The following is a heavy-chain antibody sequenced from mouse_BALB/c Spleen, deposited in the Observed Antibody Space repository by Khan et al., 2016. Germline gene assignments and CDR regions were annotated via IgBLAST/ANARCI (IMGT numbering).Heavy chain of an antibody. Sequence: QVQLKESGPGLVAPSQSLSITCTASGFSVTGFSVNWVRQPPGKGLEWLGEIWGDGSTDYDSALKSRLSISKDDSKSQVFLKMMSKETDDAAGYYYAGCYDYDGGFAYWGQGTLVTVSA. CDR1: GFSVTGFS. D-gene: IGHD2-4*01. CDR3: AGCYDYDGGFAY. CDR2: IWGDGST. J-gene: IGHJ3*01. V-gene: IGHV2-6-7*01.